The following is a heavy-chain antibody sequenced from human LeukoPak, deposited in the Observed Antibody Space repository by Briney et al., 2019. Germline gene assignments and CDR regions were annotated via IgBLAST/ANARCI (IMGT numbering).Heavy chain of an antibody. CDR2: INPNNGDT. Sequence: ASVKVSCRASGYIFTDYYIHWVRQAPGQGLEWMGLINPNNGDTTYAQKFQGRVSMTRATSITTAYMEMSRLRSDDTAVYYCAREHCSGGSCYLDYWGQGTLVTVSS. D-gene: IGHD2-15*01. CDR3: AREHCSGGSCYLDY. J-gene: IGHJ4*02. CDR1: GYIFTDYY. V-gene: IGHV1-2*02.